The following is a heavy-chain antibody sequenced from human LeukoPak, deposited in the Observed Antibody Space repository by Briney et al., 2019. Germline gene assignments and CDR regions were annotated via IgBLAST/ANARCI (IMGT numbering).Heavy chain of an antibody. V-gene: IGHV3-30*02. CDR2: IRYDGSNK. CDR3: AKDRRLGELSLFLYFDY. J-gene: IGHJ4*02. CDR1: GFTFSSYG. Sequence: PGGSLRLSCAASGFTFSSYGMHWVRQAPGKGLEWVAFIRYDGSNKYYADSVKGRFTISRDNSKNTLYLQMNSLRAEDTAVYYCAKDRRLGELSLFLYFDYWGQGTLVTVSS. D-gene: IGHD3-16*02.